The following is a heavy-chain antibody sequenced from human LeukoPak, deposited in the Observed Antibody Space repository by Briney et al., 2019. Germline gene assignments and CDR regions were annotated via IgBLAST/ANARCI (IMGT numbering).Heavy chain of an antibody. CDR3: ATISSYYVYFDY. CDR1: EFTFNTFG. J-gene: IGHJ4*02. Sequence: GRSLRLSCAASEFTFNTFGMHWVRQAPGKGLEWVASIKEDGSEKYYVDSVKGRFTISRDNAKNSLYLQMDSLRAGDTAVYYCATISSYYVYFDYWGQGTLVTVSS. V-gene: IGHV3-7*01. D-gene: IGHD1-26*01. CDR2: IKEDGSEK.